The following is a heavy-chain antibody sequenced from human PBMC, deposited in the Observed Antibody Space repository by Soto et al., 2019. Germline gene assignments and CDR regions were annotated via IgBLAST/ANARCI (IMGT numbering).Heavy chain of an antibody. V-gene: IGHV2-5*02. J-gene: IGHJ4*02. CDR1: GFSLSTSGVG. CDR2: IYWDDDK. Sequence: QITLKESGPTLVKPTQTLTLTCTFSGFSLSTSGVGVGWIRQPPGKALEWLALIYWDDDKRYSPSLKSRLTITKDTSKNQAVLTITNMEPGDKATYYRAPPSSRHSRGLRGGGAPFEYWGQGNLVTGSS. D-gene: IGHD6-19*01. CDR3: APPSSRHSRGLRGGGAPFEY.